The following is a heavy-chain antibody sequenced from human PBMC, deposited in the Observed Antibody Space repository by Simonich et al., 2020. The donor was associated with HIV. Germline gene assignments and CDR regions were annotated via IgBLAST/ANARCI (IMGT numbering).Heavy chain of an antibody. D-gene: IGHD3-9*01. CDR1: GYTFTNYF. V-gene: IGHV1-18*01. Sequence: QFQLVQSGAEVKKPGASVKVSCKASGYTFTNYFITWVRQAPGQGLEWMGWINPYNLNTNNAQKLQELQGRVTMTTDTSTSTVYMELRSLTSDDTAVYYCARGTRFDYWGKGTTVIVSS. CDR2: INPYNLNT. J-gene: IGHJ6*03. CDR3: ARGTRFDY.